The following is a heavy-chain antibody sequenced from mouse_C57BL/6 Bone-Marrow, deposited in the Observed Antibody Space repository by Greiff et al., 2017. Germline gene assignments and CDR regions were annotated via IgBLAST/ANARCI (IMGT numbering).Heavy chain of an antibody. CDR1: GYTYTNYW. CDR3: ARSNWDVDFDY. D-gene: IGHD4-1*02. J-gene: IGHJ2*01. Sequence: QVQLQQSGAELVRPGTSVKMSCKASGYTYTNYWIGWAKQRPGHGLEWIGDIYPGGGYTNYNEKFKGKATLTADKSSSTAYMQFSSLTSEDSATYYCARSNWDVDFDYWGKGTTLTVSS. V-gene: IGHV1-63*01. CDR2: IYPGGGYT.